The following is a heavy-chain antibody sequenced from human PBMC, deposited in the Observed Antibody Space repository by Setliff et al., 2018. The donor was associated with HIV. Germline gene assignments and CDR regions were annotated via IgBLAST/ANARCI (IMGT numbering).Heavy chain of an antibody. CDR3: ARPTTGLGGGAAFDI. Sequence: SETLSLTCAVSGGSVDSRDYYWGWIRQPPGKGLEWSGNILYGGTTYSTPSLKSRVSISVDTSRNQFSLRLNSVTAADTAVYYCARPTTGLGGGAAFDIWGQGTMVTVSS. CDR1: GGSVDSRDYY. V-gene: IGHV4-39*01. CDR2: ILYGGTT. D-gene: IGHD2-8*01. J-gene: IGHJ3*02.